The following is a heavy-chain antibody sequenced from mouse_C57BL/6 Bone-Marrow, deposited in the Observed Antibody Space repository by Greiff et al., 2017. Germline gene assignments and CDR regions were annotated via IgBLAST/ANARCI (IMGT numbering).Heavy chain of an antibody. J-gene: IGHJ3*01. V-gene: IGHV5-12*01. CDR2: ISNGGGST. CDR3: ARHDGSSPLAY. D-gene: IGHD1-1*01. Sequence: EVQRVESGGGLVQPGGSLKLSSAASGFTFSDYYMYWVRQTPEKRLEWVAYISNGGGSTYYPDTVKGRFTISRDNAKNTLYLQMSRLKSEDTAMYYCARHDGSSPLAYWGQGTLGTVSA. CDR1: GFTFSDYY.